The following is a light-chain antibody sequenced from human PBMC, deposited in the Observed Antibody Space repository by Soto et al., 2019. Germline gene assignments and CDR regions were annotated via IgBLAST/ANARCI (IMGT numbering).Light chain of an antibody. J-gene: IGLJ2*01. CDR1: SSDVGGYNY. V-gene: IGLV2-8*01. CDR3: SSYAGSQEV. CDR2: EVS. Sequence: QSALTQPPSASGSPGQSVTISCTGTSSDVGGYNYVSWYQQHPGRAPKLMIYEVSKRPSGLPDRFSGSKSGNTASLTVSGLQAEDEADYYCSSYAGSQEVFGGGPKLTAL.